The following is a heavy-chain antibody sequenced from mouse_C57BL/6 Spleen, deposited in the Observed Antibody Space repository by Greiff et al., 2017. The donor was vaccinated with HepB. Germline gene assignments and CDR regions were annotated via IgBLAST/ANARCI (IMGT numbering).Heavy chain of an antibody. CDR2: IDPSDSET. J-gene: IGHJ1*03. CDR3: ARTVTGTRYFDV. D-gene: IGHD4-1*01. Sequence: VQLQQPGAELVRPGSSVKLSCKASGYTFTSYWMHWVKQRPIQGLEWIGNIDPSDSETHYNQKFKDKATLTVDKSSSTAYMQLSSLTSEDSAVYYCARTVTGTRYFDVWGTGTTVTVSS. V-gene: IGHV1-52*01. CDR1: GYTFTSYW.